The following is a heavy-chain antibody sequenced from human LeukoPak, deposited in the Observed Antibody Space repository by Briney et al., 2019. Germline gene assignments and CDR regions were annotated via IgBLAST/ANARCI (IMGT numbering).Heavy chain of an antibody. Sequence: GESLKISCKGSGYSFTSYWIGWVRQMPGKGLEWMGIIYPGDSDIRYSPSFQGQVTISADKSISTAYLQWSSLKASDTAMYYCARHYRPRGSPNYYDSSGSTPLDYWGQGTLVTVSS. J-gene: IGHJ4*02. CDR3: ARHYRPRGSPNYYDSSGSTPLDY. D-gene: IGHD3-22*01. CDR2: IYPGDSDI. V-gene: IGHV5-51*01. CDR1: GYSFTSYW.